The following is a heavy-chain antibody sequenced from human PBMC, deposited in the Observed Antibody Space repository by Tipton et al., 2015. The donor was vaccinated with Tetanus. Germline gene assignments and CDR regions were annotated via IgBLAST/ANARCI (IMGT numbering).Heavy chain of an antibody. CDR2: VSDDGGDE. D-gene: IGHD5/OR15-5a*01. CDR3: AKDFYDAKSGGSSIDG. J-gene: IGHJ1*01. V-gene: IGHV3-30*18. CDR1: GFIFSGYG. Sequence: SLRLSCVASGFIFSGYGVHRVRQAPGKGLEWVGVVSDDGGDEYYSDSVKGRVSISRDSSKNTVYLQMHSLRADDTAVYYCAKDFYDAKSGGSSIDGWGPGTQVTVSS.